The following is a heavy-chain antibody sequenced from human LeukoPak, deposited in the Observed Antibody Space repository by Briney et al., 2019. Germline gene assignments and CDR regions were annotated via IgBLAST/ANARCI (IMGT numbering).Heavy chain of an antibody. J-gene: IGHJ5*02. CDR2: IYYSGST. D-gene: IGHD6-19*01. V-gene: IGHV4-39*01. CDR1: GGSISSSSYY. CDR3: ARLGIAVAGTDWFDP. Sequence: SETLSLTCTVSGGSISSSSYYWGWSRRPPGKGLEWIGSIYYSGSTYCNPSLKSRVTISVDTSKNQFSLKLSSVTAADTAVYYCARLGIAVAGTDWFDPWGQGTLVTVSS.